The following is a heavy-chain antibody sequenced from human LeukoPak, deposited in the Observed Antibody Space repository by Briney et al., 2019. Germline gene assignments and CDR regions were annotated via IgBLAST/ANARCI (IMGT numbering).Heavy chain of an antibody. D-gene: IGHD6-19*01. CDR1: GYTFTSYG. Sequence: GASVTVSCKASGYTFTSYGISWVRQAPGQGLEWMGWISAYNGNTNYAQKLQGRVTMTTDTSTSTAYMELRSLRSDDTAVYYCARSGYSSGRDAFDIWGQGTMATVSS. V-gene: IGHV1-18*01. CDR3: ARSGYSSGRDAFDI. CDR2: ISAYNGNT. J-gene: IGHJ3*02.